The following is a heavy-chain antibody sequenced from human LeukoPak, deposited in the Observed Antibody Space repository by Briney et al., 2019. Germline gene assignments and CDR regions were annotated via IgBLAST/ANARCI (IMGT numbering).Heavy chain of an antibody. CDR3: TLTTFGVVYYLDY. CDR2: ISYDGINQ. J-gene: IGHJ4*02. Sequence: GGSLRLSCATSGFTFSSYAMHWVRQAPGKGLEWVALISYDGINQYYADSVKGRFIISRDNSKNTLYLQLNSLRLEDTAVYYCTLTTFGVVYYLDYWGQGTLVTVSS. CDR1: GFTFSSYA. D-gene: IGHD1/OR15-1a*01. V-gene: IGHV3-30*04.